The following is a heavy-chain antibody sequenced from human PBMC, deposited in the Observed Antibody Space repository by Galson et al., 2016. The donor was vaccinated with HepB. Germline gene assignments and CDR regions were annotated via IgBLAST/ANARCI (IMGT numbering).Heavy chain of an antibody. J-gene: IGHJ6*02. D-gene: IGHD1-1*01. CDR2: INWNGGTT. CDR3: ARDGNWNRGMDV. V-gene: IGHV3-20*04. Sequence: SLRLSCAASGLTFGDYAMSWVRQAPGKGLEWVSGINWNGGTTSYAESGKGRFTISRENAQKSLNLQMNSLRAEDTALYYCARDGNWNRGMDVWGQGTTVTVSS. CDR1: GLTFGDYA.